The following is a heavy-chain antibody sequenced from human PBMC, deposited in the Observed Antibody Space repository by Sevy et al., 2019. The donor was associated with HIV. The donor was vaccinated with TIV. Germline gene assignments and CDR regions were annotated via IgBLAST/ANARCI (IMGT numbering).Heavy chain of an antibody. D-gene: IGHD2-2*01. Sequence: GGSLRLSCAASGFTFSGSDMHWVRQASGKGLEWVGRIRSKANSYATAYAASVKGRFTISRDDSKNTACLQMNSLKTEDTAVYYCTRHLYCSSTSCPGNWFDPWGQGTLVTVSS. V-gene: IGHV3-73*01. CDR3: TRHLYCSSTSCPGNWFDP. CDR2: IRSKANSYAT. J-gene: IGHJ5*02. CDR1: GFTFSGSD.